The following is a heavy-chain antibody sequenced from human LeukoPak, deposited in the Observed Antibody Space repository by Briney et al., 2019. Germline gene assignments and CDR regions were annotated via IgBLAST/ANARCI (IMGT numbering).Heavy chain of an antibody. CDR2: IGGSGSST. CDR1: GFTFSSYA. Sequence: GRSLRLSCAAAGFTFSSYAMNWVRQAPGKGLEWVSVIGGSGSSTNYADSVKGRFTISRDNSKNTLYLQMSSLRVEDTAVYYCAKGYYSGSGKYYFDFWGQGTLVTVSS. J-gene: IGHJ4*02. CDR3: AKGYYSGSGKYYFDF. D-gene: IGHD3-10*01. V-gene: IGHV3-23*01.